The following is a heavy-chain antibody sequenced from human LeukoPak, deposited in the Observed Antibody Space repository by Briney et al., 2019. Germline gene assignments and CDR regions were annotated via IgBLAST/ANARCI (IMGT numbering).Heavy chain of an antibody. CDR3: ARDSFQMGLYYGMDV. D-gene: IGHD2-8*01. Sequence: GGSLRLSCAASGFTFSSYWMHWVRQAPGKGLVWVSRINTDGRSTSYADSVKGRFTISRDNAKNTLCLHMNSLRAEDTAVYYCARDSFQMGLYYGMDVWGQGTTVTVSS. V-gene: IGHV3-74*01. CDR2: INTDGRST. J-gene: IGHJ6*02. CDR1: GFTFSSYW.